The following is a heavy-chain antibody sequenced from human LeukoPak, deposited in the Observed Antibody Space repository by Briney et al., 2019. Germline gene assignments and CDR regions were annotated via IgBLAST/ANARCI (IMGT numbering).Heavy chain of an antibody. D-gene: IGHD6-19*01. CDR3: AKYLGVQWLLPYYFDY. CDR2: ISYDGSNK. CDR1: GFTFSNYG. Sequence: GGSLRLSCAASGFTFSNYGMHWVRQAPGKGLEWVAVISYDGSNKYYADSVKGRFIISRDNSKNTLYLQMNSLRAEDTAVYYCAKYLGVQWLLPYYFDYWGQGTLVTVSS. V-gene: IGHV3-30*18. J-gene: IGHJ4*02.